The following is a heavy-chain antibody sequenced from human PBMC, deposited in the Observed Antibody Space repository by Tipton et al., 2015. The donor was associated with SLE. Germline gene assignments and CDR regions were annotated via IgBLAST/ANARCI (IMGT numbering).Heavy chain of an antibody. Sequence: SLRLSCAASGFSFNTYAMSWVRQIPGKGLEWVSGISASSGDTFYADSVKGRFTISRDNFKNTLSLQMHSLSVEDTAIYYCAKDQRQSLLFDSWGQGTLVTVSS. CDR3: AKDQRQSLLFDS. D-gene: IGHD2-15*01. CDR2: ISASSGDT. CDR1: GFSFNTYA. V-gene: IGHV3-23*01. J-gene: IGHJ4*02.